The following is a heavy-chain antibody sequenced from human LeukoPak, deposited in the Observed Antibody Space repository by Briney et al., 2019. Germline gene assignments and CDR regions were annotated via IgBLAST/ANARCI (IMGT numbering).Heavy chain of an antibody. J-gene: IGHJ4*02. CDR3: AIVEVRGVAWAYDY. D-gene: IGHD3-10*01. Sequence: SETLSLICAVYGGSFSGYYWSWISQPPGKGLEWIGEINHSGSNNYNPSLKSRVTISSDTSKNQFSLKLSSVTAADTAVYYWAIVEVRGVAWAYDYWGQGTLVTVSS. CDR1: GGSFSGYY. CDR2: INHSGSN. V-gene: IGHV4-34*01.